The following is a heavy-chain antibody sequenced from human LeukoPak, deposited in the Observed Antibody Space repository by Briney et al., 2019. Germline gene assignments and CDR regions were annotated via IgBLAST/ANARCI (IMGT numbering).Heavy chain of an antibody. Sequence: ASVKVSCKASGYTFTSYGISWVRQAPGQGLEWMGWISAYNGNTNYAQKLQGRVTMTTDTSTSTAYMELRSLRSDDTAVYYCARGGGVTFWSGHYYGDFDYWGQGTLVTVSS. CDR2: ISAYNGNT. D-gene: IGHD3-3*01. V-gene: IGHV1-18*01. CDR3: ARGGGVTFWSGHYYGDFDY. J-gene: IGHJ4*02. CDR1: GYTFTSYG.